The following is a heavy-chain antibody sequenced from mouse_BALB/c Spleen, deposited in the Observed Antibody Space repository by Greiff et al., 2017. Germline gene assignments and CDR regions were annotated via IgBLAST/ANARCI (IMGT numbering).Heavy chain of an antibody. D-gene: IGHD1-1*01. Sequence: HLVESGPELEKPGASVKISCKASGYSFTGYNMNWVKQSNGKSLEWIGNIDPYYGGTSYNQKFKGKATLTVDKSSSTAYMQLKSLTSEDSAVYYCATYYGSSSSYAMDYWGQGTSVTVSS. CDR3: ATYYGSSSSYAMDY. CDR1: GYSFTGYN. V-gene: IGHV1-39*01. CDR2: IDPYYGGT. J-gene: IGHJ4*01.